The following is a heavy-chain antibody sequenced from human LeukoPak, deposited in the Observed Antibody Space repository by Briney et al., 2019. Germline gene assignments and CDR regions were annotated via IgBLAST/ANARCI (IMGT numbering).Heavy chain of an antibody. D-gene: IGHD4-23*01. V-gene: IGHV3-11*01. CDR2: ISSSGSTI. Sequence: PGGSLRLSCAASGFTFSDYYMSWIRQAPGKGLEWVSYISSSGSTIYYADSVKGRFTISRDNAKNSLYLQMNSLRAEDTAVYYCARDSDVLATVVFYAFDIWGQGTMVTVSS. CDR3: ARDSDVLATVVFYAFDI. J-gene: IGHJ3*02. CDR1: GFTFSDYY.